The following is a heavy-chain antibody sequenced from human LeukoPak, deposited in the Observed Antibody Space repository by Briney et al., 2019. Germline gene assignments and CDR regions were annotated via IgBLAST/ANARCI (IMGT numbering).Heavy chain of an antibody. Sequence: SETLSLTCLVSGSSISSDDCWGWIRQPPGKGLEWIGSISNRGSPYYNPSLKSRVTMSVDTPNNHFSLRLSSVTAADTAVYYCVRDGGFYYTASPSSWFDPWGQGTLVTVSS. V-gene: IGHV4-38-2*02. D-gene: IGHD2-15*01. CDR3: VRDGGFYYTASPSSWFDP. J-gene: IGHJ5*02. CDR2: ISNRGSP. CDR1: GSSISSDDC.